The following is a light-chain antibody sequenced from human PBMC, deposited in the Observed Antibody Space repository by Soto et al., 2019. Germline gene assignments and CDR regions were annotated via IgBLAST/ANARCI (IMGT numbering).Light chain of an antibody. CDR2: DAS. V-gene: IGKV3-11*01. CDR3: QQRSNWPPIT. J-gene: IGKJ5*01. Sequence: EIVLTQSPGTVSLSPGESATLSCRASQSVRTFLAWYQQKPGQAPRLLIYDASNRATGVPARFSGSGSGTDFTLTISSLEPEDFAVYFCQQRSNWPPITFGQGTRLEIK. CDR1: QSVRTF.